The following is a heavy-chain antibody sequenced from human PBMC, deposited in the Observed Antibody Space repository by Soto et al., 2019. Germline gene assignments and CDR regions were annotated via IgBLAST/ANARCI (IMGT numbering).Heavy chain of an antibody. J-gene: IGHJ4*02. CDR2: ISYDGSNK. Sequence: QVQLVESGGGVVQPGRSLRLSCAASGFTFSSYGMHWVRQAPGKGLEWVAVISYDGSNKYYADSVKGRFTISRDNSKNTLHLQMNSLRAEDTAVYYCATDRFRIAVAAPFDYWGQGTLVTVSS. V-gene: IGHV3-30*03. CDR1: GFTFSSYG. D-gene: IGHD6-19*01. CDR3: ATDRFRIAVAAPFDY.